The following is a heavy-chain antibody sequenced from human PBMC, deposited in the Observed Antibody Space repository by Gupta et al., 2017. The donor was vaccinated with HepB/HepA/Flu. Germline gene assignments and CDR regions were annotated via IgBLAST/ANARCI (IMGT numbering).Heavy chain of an antibody. V-gene: IGHV3-23*01. CDR1: GFIFSSYA. J-gene: IGHJ6*03. D-gene: IGHD1-7*01. Sequence: EVQLLESGGGLVQPGGSRRLSCAAPGFIFSSYAMSWVGQAPGKWLEWVSASSGSGRSTYYADSVKGRFTISRDNSKNTLYLQMNSRRAEDTAVYYYAKGTTGYYYYYMDVWGNGTTVTVYS. CDR3: AKGTTGYYYYYMDV. CDR2: SSGSGRST.